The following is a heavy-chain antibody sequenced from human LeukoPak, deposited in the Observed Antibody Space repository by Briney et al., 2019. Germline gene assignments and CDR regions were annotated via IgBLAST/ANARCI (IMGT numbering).Heavy chain of an antibody. CDR1: GYSFTTYW. CDR3: ARRRSSSYFDY. V-gene: IGHV5-51*01. D-gene: IGHD2-2*01. Sequence: GESLKISCKGSGYSFTTYWIGWVRQMPGKGLEYMGIINPSDSDTRYSPSFQGQVTISADKSISTAYLQWSSLKASDTAMYYCARRRSSSYFDYWGQGTLVTVSS. CDR2: INPSDSDT. J-gene: IGHJ4*02.